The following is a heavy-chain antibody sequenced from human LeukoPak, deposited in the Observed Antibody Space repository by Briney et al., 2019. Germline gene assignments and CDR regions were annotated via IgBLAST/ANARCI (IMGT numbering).Heavy chain of an antibody. D-gene: IGHD1-26*01. CDR2: IYHSGST. CDR1: GYSISSDYY. CDR3: ARGKSGGSHIDY. V-gene: IGHV4-38-2*02. J-gene: IGHJ4*02. Sequence: SETLSLTCTVSGYSISSDYYWGWIRQPPGKGLEWIGSIYHSGSTYYNPSLKSRVTISVDTSKNQFSLKLRSVTAADTAVYYCARGKSGGSHIDYWGQGTLVTVSS.